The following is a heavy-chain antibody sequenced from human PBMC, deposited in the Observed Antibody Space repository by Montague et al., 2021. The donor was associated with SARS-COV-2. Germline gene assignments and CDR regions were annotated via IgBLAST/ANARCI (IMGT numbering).Heavy chain of an antibody. Sequence: LVKPTQTLTLTCTFSGFSLSTSGMCVSWTRQPPGKGLEWIRSIFYSGSTYYNPSLKSRVTISVDTSKNQFSLKLSSVTAADTAVYYCARDGSLRFEILIGPHHYYYGMDVWGKGTTVTVSS. CDR1: GFSLSTSGMC. V-gene: IGHV4-39*07. D-gene: IGHD3-9*01. J-gene: IGHJ6*04. CDR2: IFYSGST. CDR3: ARDGSLRFEILIGPHHYYYGMDV.